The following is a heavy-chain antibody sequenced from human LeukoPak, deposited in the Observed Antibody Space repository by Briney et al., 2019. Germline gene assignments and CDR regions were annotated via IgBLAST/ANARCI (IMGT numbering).Heavy chain of an antibody. D-gene: IGHD3-10*01. V-gene: IGHV3-64*01. CDR2: ISSNGGRT. CDR3: AKGLNSITMVRGVIITPYVFDY. Sequence: GRSLRLSCAASGFTFSSYAMHWVRQARGKGLEYVSAISSNGGRTYYANSVKGRFTISRDNSKNTLYLQMGSLRAEDTAVYYCAKGLNSITMVRGVIITPYVFDYWGQGTLVTVSS. J-gene: IGHJ4*02. CDR1: GFTFSSYA.